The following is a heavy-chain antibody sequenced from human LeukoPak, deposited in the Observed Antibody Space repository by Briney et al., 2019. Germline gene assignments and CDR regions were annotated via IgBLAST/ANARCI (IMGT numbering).Heavy chain of an antibody. CDR1: GYTFTSYD. D-gene: IGHD6-13*01. Sequence: ASVKVSCKASGYTFTSYDINWVRQATGQGLEWMGWMYPNSGNTGYAQKFQGRVTMTRNTSISTAYMELSSLRSEDTAVYYCARGSAAGTDYYYGMDVWGQGTTVTVSS. J-gene: IGHJ6*02. CDR3: ARGSAAGTDYYYGMDV. CDR2: MYPNSGNT. V-gene: IGHV1-8*01.